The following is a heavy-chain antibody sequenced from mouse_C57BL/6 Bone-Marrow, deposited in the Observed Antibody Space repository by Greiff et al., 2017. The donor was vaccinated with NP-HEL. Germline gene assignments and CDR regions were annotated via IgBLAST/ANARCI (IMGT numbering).Heavy chain of an antibody. Sequence: EVKLMESGGGLVQPGGSMKLSCAASGFTFSDAWMDWVRQSPEKGLEWVAEIRNKANNHATYYAESVKGRFTISRDDSKSSVYLQMNSLRAEDTGSYYCTPIYDDYDGNAMDYWGQGTSVTVSS. V-gene: IGHV6-6*01. CDR3: TPIYDDYDGNAMDY. CDR1: GFTFSDAW. D-gene: IGHD2-4*01. CDR2: IRNKANNHAT. J-gene: IGHJ4*01.